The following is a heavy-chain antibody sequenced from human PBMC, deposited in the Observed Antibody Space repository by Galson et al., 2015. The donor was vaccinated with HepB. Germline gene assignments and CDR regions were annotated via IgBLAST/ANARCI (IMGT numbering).Heavy chain of an antibody. V-gene: IGHV3-30*18. CDR3: AKDKRIRNCWCATSWFDS. J-gene: IGHJ5*01. D-gene: IGHD2-8*01. CDR2: ISYGGSNK. CDR1: GFTFSSYA. Sequence: SLRLSCAASGFTFSSYAMHWVRQAPGKGLEWVAVISYGGSNKYYADSVKGRFTISRDNSKNTLYLQMNSLRAEDTAVYYCAKDKRIRNCWCATSWFDSWGQGTLVTVSS.